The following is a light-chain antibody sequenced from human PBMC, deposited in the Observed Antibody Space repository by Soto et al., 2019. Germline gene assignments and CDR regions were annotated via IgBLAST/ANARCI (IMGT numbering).Light chain of an antibody. J-gene: IGKJ3*01. CDR2: DAS. V-gene: IGKV3-11*01. CDR1: QSISNY. CDR3: QHRANWLFT. Sequence: EIVLTQSPATLSLSPGERATLSYRASQSISNYLGWYQQKPGQAPRLLIYDASNRATGIPARFSGSGSGTDFTLTISSLEPEDFAVYYCQHRANWLFTFGPGTKVDIK.